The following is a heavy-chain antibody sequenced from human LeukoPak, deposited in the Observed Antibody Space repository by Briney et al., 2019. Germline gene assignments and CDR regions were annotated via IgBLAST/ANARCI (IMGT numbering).Heavy chain of an antibody. J-gene: IGHJ4*02. CDR2: ISYDGSNK. D-gene: IGHD5-24*01. CDR1: GLTFSSYA. V-gene: IGHV3-30-3*01. Sequence: GGSLRLSCAASGLTFSSYAMHWVRQAPGKGLEWVAVISYDGSNKYYADSVKGRFTISRDNSKNTLYLQVNSLRAEDTAVYYCARDGHPDGYTIDYWGQGTLVTVSS. CDR3: ARDGHPDGYTIDY.